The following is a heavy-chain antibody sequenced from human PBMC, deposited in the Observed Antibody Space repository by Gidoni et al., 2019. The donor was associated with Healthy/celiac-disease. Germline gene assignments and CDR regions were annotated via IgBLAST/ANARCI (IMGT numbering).Heavy chain of an antibody. CDR3: ARDYVWGSFSLGY. J-gene: IGHJ4*02. V-gene: IGHV1-2*02. CDR2: INPNSGGT. CDR1: GYTFTGYY. Sequence: VKKPGASVKVSCKASGYTFTGYYMHWVRQAPGQGLEWMGWINPNSGGTNYAQKFQGRVTMTRDTSISTAYMELSRLRSDDTAVYYCARDYVWGSFSLGYWGQGTLVTVSS. D-gene: IGHD3-16*01.